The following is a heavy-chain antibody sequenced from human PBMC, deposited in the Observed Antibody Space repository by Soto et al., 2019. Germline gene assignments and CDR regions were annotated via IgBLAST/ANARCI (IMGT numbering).Heavy chain of an antibody. CDR3: AMVDVYVTPSPQDV. CDR1: GYTFTSYG. Sequence: QVQLVQSGAEVKNPGASVKVSCKTYGYTFTSYGIGWARQAPGQGLEWMGWINTYNGNTNYAQYRQGRVTLTTDTPTSTDYMELRSLRSNDTAIYYCAMVDVYVTPSPQDVWGQGTPVTVSS. D-gene: IGHD3-16*01. V-gene: IGHV1-18*01. J-gene: IGHJ6*02. CDR2: INTYNGNT.